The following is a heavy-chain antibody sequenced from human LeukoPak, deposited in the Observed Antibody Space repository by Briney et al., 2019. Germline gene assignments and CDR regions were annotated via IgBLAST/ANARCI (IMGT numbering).Heavy chain of an antibody. J-gene: IGHJ4*02. CDR3: AGLEGGGTYYFDY. V-gene: IGHV4-34*01. D-gene: IGHD1-26*01. Sequence: SETLSLTCAVYGGSFSGYYWSWIRQPPGKGLEWIGSIYYSGSTYYNPSLKSRVTISVDTSKNQFSLKLSSVTAADTAVYYCAGLEGGGTYYFDYWGQGTLVTVSS. CDR2: IYYSGST. CDR1: GGSFSGYY.